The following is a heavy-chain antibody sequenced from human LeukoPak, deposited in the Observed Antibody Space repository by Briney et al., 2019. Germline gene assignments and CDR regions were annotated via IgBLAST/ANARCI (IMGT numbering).Heavy chain of an antibody. V-gene: IGHV4-34*01. J-gene: IGHJ4*02. CDR3: ARGRQQLSY. Sequence: PSETLSLTCAVYGGSFSGYYWSWIRQPPGKGLEWIGEINHSGSTNYNPSLKSRVTISVDASKNQFSLKLSSVTAADTAVYYCARGRQQLSYWGQGTLVTVSS. D-gene: IGHD6-13*01. CDR1: GGSFSGYY. CDR2: INHSGST.